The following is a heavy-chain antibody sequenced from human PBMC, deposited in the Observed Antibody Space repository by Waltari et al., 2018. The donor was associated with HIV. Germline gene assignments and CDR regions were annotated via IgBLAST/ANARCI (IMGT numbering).Heavy chain of an antibody. V-gene: IGHV3-20*01. CDR3: ARYFDSTRAYYYYGMDV. D-gene: IGHD3-22*01. Sequence: EVQLVESGGGVVRPGGSLRLSCAASGFTFDDYGISWVRQAQGKGLEWVSGINWNGGSTGYADSVKGRFTISRDNAKNSLYLQMNSLRAEDTALYHCARYFDSTRAYYYYGMDVWGQGTTVTVSS. CDR2: INWNGGST. CDR1: GFTFDDYG. J-gene: IGHJ6*02.